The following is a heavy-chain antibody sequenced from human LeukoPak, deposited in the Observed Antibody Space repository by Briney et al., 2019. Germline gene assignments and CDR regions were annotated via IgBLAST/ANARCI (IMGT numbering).Heavy chain of an antibody. CDR3: AEYVEGGSTYYFDY. CDR1: GFTFSRAA. V-gene: IGHV3-23*01. D-gene: IGHD5-12*01. CDR2: ITGGGDST. J-gene: IGHJ4*02. Sequence: GGSLSLSCAPSGFTFSRAAMSWVPQAPGKGLEWVSTITGGGDSTYSADSVKGRITIYRENSKNTLYLQMNSLRAENTAVYFCAEYVEGGSTYYFDYWGQGTLVTVSS.